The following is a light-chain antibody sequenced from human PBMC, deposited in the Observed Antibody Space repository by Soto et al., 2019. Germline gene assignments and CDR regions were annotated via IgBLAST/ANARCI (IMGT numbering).Light chain of an antibody. Sequence: PGEIDTLSCRASQSVTSTYLAWYQRKPGQAPRLLIYDASSRATGIPDRFSGSGSGTDFTLTISRLEPEHFAVYYCQQYGSSLTWTFGQGTKVDIK. CDR3: QQYGSSLTWT. J-gene: IGKJ1*01. CDR2: DAS. CDR1: QSVTSTY. V-gene: IGKV3-20*01.